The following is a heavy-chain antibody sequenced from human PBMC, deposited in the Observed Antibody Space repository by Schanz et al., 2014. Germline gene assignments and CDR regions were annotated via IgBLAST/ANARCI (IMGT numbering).Heavy chain of an antibody. V-gene: IGHV1-8*01. D-gene: IGHD3-3*01. J-gene: IGHJ3*02. Sequence: QGQLVQSGAEVKKPGASVKVSCKASGYTFTSYGITWVRQATGQGLEWMGWMNPTTGNRGYAQNFQGRFTMTRDTSTTTVYMELSSLRSDDTAMYYCVTEKRMESGTWAKAFDIWGQGTWVTVSS. CDR2: MNPTTGNR. CDR3: VTEKRMESGTWAKAFDI. CDR1: GYTFTSYG.